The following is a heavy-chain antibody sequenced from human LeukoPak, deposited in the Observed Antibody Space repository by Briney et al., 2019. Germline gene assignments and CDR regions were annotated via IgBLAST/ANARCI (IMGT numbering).Heavy chain of an antibody. J-gene: IGHJ4*02. V-gene: IGHV4-34*01. CDR2: INHSGST. CDR3: ARFYYDSSGYVSFDY. CDR1: GGSFSGYY. Sequence: SETLSLTCAVYGGSFSGYYWSWIRQPPGNGLEWIGEINHSGSTNYNPSLKSRVTISVDTSKNQFSLKLSSVTAADTAVYYCARFYYDSSGYVSFDYWGQGTLVTVSS. D-gene: IGHD3-22*01.